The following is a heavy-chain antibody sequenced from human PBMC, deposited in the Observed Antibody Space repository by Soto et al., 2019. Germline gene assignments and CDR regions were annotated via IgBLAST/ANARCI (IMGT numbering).Heavy chain of an antibody. D-gene: IGHD2-8*01. CDR2: ISYSGNT. CDR3: ARAPMVLTRSYFDS. CDR1: GGSISNFY. J-gene: IGHJ4*02. V-gene: IGHV4-59*01. Sequence: PSETLSLTCTVSGGSISNFYWSWIRQPPGKGLEWIGYISYSGNTNYNPSLKSRVSISVDTSKNQFSLNLTSVTAADTAVYYCARAPMVLTRSYFDSWGQGTTVTVYS.